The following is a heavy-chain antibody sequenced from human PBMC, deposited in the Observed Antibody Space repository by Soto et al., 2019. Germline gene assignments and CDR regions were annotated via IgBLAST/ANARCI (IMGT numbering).Heavy chain of an antibody. J-gene: IGHJ4*02. CDR3: ARDHCSGGSCYFPPVDY. Sequence: ASVKVCCKASGYTFTSYGSRWVRQAPGQGLEWMGWISAYNGNTNYAQKLQGRVTMTTDTSTSTAYMELRSLRSDDTAVYYCARDHCSGGSCYFPPVDYWGQGTLVTVSS. CDR2: ISAYNGNT. D-gene: IGHD2-15*01. V-gene: IGHV1-18*01. CDR1: GYTFTSYG.